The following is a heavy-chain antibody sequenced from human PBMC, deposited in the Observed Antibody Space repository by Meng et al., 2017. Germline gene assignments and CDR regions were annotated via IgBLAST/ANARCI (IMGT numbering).Heavy chain of an antibody. CDR2: IYSADST. CDR3: ARFMTSVNVLDY. Sequence: GESLKISCAASGFIVSSNYMTWVRQAPGKGLEWVSVIYSADSTYYADSVKGRFTISSDNSKNTLYLQMNSLRAEDTAVYYCARFMTSVNVLDYWGQGTLVTFYS. J-gene: IGHJ4*02. D-gene: IGHD4-17*01. V-gene: IGHV3-53*01. CDR1: GFIVSSNY.